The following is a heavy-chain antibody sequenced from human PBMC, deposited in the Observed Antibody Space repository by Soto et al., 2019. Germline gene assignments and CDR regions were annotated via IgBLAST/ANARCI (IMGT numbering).Heavy chain of an antibody. J-gene: IGHJ4*02. Sequence: PGGSLRLSCAASGFTFTNYAMHWVRQAPGKGLEWVAVISYDGSNKHYADSVKGRFTISRDNSKNTLYLQMNSLRAEDTAVYYCARGPDYWGQGTLVTVSS. V-gene: IGHV3-30-3*01. CDR2: ISYDGSNK. CDR3: ARGPDY. CDR1: GFTFTNYA.